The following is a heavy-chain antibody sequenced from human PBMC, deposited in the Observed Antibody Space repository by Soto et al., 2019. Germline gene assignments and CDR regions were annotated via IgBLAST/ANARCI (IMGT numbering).Heavy chain of an antibody. CDR1: GFTFDDYA. V-gene: IGHV3-43*01. Sequence: ESQLVESGGTVVQTGGSLRLSCAASGFTFDDYAIYWVRQTPERGLEWVSLISWDGATTYFIDSVKGRFTMFRDNTKNSLYLQMNNVTTDDTAFYYCAKDISGDLGPMDVWGQGTTVTVSS. CDR2: ISWDGATT. D-gene: IGHD4-17*01. J-gene: IGHJ6*02. CDR3: AKDISGDLGPMDV.